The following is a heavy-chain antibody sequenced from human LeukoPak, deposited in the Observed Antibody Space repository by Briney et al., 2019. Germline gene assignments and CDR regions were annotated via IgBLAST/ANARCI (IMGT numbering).Heavy chain of an antibody. V-gene: IGHV4-30-4*01. J-gene: IGHJ4*02. CDR1: GGSISSGDYY. D-gene: IGHD2-15*01. Sequence: SQTLSLTCTVSGGSISSGDYYWSWIRQPPGKGLEWIGYIYYSGSTYYNPSLKSRVTISVDTSKNQFPLKLSSVTAADTAVYYCARGDVVVVAAIPDWGQGTLVTVSS. CDR3: ARGDVVVVAAIPD. CDR2: IYYSGST.